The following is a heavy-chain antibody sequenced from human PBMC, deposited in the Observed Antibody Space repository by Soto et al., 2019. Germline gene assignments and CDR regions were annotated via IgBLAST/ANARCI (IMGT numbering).Heavy chain of an antibody. CDR2: INQDGSEK. CDR1: GFTFSSYW. Sequence: EVQLVESGGGLVQPGGSLRLSCAVSGFTFSSYWMSWVRQTPGKGLEWVANINQDGSEKYYVDSVKGRFTISRDNAKNALYLQMNSLRAEDTAVYDCARELIVGPAEYFQHWGQGTLVTVSS. V-gene: IGHV3-7*01. CDR3: ARELIVGPAEYFQH. J-gene: IGHJ1*01. D-gene: IGHD1-26*01.